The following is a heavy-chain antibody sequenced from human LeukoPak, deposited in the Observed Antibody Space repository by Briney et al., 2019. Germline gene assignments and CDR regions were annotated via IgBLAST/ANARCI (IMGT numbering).Heavy chain of an antibody. Sequence: SETLSLTCAVYGGSFSGYYWSWIRQPPGKGLEWIGEINHSGSTNYNPSLKSRVTISVDTSKNQFSLKLSSVTAADTAVYYCARVGYGDYGWYFDLWGRGTLVTVSS. J-gene: IGHJ2*01. CDR1: GGSFSGYY. CDR3: ARVGYGDYGWYFDL. V-gene: IGHV4-34*01. CDR2: INHSGST. D-gene: IGHD4-17*01.